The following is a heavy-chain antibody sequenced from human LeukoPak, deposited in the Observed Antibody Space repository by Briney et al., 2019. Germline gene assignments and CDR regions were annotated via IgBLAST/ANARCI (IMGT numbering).Heavy chain of an antibody. CDR3: AELGITMIGGV. D-gene: IGHD3-10*02. V-gene: IGHV3-21*01. J-gene: IGHJ6*04. CDR1: GFTFSSYT. Sequence: GGSLRLSCAASGFTFSSYTMTWVRQAPGKGLEWVSSITASSTSIYYADSVKGRFTISRDNAKNSLYLQMNSLRAEDTAVYYCAELGITMIGGVWGKGTTVTISS. CDR2: ITASSTSI.